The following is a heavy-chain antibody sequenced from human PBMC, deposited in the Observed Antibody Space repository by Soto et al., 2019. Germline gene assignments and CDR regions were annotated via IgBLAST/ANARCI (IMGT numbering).Heavy chain of an antibody. V-gene: IGHV5-51*01. CDR3: ATQGGRDFNAFDV. CDR2: IFPIDSDT. J-gene: IGHJ3*01. Sequence: PGESLKISCKGSGYTFTRNWIGWVRQMPGKGLEWMGIIFPIDSDTRYSPSSQGQVTISADNSISTAYLQWSSLKASDTAIYYCATQGGRDFNAFDVWGQGTMVTV. CDR1: GYTFTRNW. D-gene: IGHD2-21*02.